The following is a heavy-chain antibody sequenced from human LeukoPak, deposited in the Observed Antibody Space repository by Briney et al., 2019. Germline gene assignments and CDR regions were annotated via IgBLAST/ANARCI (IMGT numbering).Heavy chain of an antibody. J-gene: IGHJ4*02. CDR2: INQDGSAT. CDR3: AIAAGWEQAY. D-gene: IGHD1-26*01. V-gene: IGHV3-7*01. CDR1: GFTFSTYW. Sequence: QPGGSLRLSCAASGFTFSTYWMSWVRQAPGRGLEWVVNINQDGSATNYVDSAKGRFIVSRDNAKNSVFLQMSSLRAEDTAVYYCAIAAGWEQAYWGQGTLVTVSS.